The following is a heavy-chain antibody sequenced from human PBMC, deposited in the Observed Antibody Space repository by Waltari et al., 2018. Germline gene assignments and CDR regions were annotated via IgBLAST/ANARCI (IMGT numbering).Heavy chain of an antibody. CDR2: IIPMFGTV. V-gene: IGHV1-69*05. D-gene: IGHD6-13*01. CDR3: ARGGLYGQQLLESAFEI. J-gene: IGHJ3*02. Sequence: QVQLVQSGAELKKPGSSVTVSCKVSGGSFSTHAITWVRQAPGQGLEWMGGIIPMFGTVNYAQKIQDRVTINTDESMTTAYMHLSSLTSDDTAVYYCARGGLYGQQLLESAFEIWGQGTKVTVSS. CDR1: GGSFSTHA.